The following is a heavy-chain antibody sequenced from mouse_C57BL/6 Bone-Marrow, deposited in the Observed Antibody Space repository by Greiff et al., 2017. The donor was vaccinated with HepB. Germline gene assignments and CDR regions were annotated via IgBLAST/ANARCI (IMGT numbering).Heavy chain of an antibody. CDR3: TTCLSTLYFDY. D-gene: IGHD2-1*01. CDR2: IDPENGDT. J-gene: IGHJ2*01. V-gene: IGHV14-4*01. Sequence: EVQLQQSGAELVRPGASVKLSCTASGFNIKDDYMHWVKQRPEQGLEWIGWIDPENGDTEYASKFQGKATITADTSSNTAYLQLSSLTSEDTAVYYCTTCLSTLYFDYWGEDTPLTVSS. CDR1: GFNIKDDY.